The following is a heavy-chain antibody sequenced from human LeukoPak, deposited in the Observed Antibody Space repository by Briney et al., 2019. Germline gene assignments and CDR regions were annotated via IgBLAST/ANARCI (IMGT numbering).Heavy chain of an antibody. D-gene: IGHD6-13*01. J-gene: IGHJ4*02. Sequence: QSGGSLRLSCAASGFTFSGYDMHWVRQATGKGLEWASAIGTTSDTYYSDSVRGRFTISRENAKNSLDLQMNSLRAGDTAVYYCARSPSYSSSWYALDSWGQGTLVTVSS. CDR1: GFTFSGYD. CDR3: ARSPSYSSSWYALDS. V-gene: IGHV3-13*01. CDR2: IGTTSDT.